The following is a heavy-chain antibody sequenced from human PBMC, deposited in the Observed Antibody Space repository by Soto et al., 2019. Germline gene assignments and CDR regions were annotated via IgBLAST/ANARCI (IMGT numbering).Heavy chain of an antibody. CDR3: AREGYYSGSESYSPPRYYGMGV. Sequence: QVQLVQSGAEVKKPGASVKVSCKASGYSFTTYGIRWVRQAPGQGLEWMGWISDYNGNTNYEKKFQGRVTMTTDTSTRTAYMELKSLRSDDTAVYYCAREGYYSGSESYSPPRYYGMGVWGQGTTVTVS. J-gene: IGHJ6*02. CDR2: ISDYNGNT. V-gene: IGHV1-18*01. D-gene: IGHD3-10*01. CDR1: GYSFTTYG.